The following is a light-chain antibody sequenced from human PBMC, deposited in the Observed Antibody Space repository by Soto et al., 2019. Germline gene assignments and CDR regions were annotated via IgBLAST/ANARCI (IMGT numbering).Light chain of an antibody. CDR1: QSIGTS. CDR3: QQSYTAPFT. V-gene: IGKV1-39*01. CDR2: SAS. J-gene: IGKJ3*01. Sequence: DFQMTQSPSSLSASVGDRVSITCRASQSIGTSLNWYQQKPGKAPKLLIYSASTLQGGGPSRFSGSGSWTDFTITISSLQPEDFATYYWQQSYTAPFTFGPVTKVDVK.